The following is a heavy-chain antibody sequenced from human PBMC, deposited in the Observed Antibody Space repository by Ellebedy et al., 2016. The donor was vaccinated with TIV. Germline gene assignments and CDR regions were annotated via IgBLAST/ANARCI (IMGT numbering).Heavy chain of an antibody. Sequence: GGSLRLSCAASGFTFSPYAMNWVRQAPGKGLEWVSFVSGSSLTKNYADSVKGRFTISRDNAKNSLYLQMNRLRVEDTAVYYCARDMAWGNERMIDAFDPWGQGTMVAVSS. J-gene: IGHJ3*01. CDR2: VSGSSLTK. V-gene: IGHV3-48*04. CDR3: ARDMAWGNERMIDAFDP. D-gene: IGHD7-27*01. CDR1: GFTFSPYA.